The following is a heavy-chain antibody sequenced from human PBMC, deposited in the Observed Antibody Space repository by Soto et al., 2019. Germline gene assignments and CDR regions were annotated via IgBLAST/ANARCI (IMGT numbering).Heavy chain of an antibody. V-gene: IGHV3-30*18. CDR3: AKDLGHGGRGALDI. CDR1: GFTFSFYG. CDR2: ISYDGSNK. J-gene: IGHJ3*02. Sequence: QVQLVESGGGVVQPGRSLRLSCAASGFTFSFYGMHWVRQAPGKGLEWVAVISYDGSNKYYADSVKGRFTISRANSKNTLYLQMNSLRAEDTAVYYCAKDLGHGGRGALDIWGQGTMVTVSS. D-gene: IGHD7-27*01.